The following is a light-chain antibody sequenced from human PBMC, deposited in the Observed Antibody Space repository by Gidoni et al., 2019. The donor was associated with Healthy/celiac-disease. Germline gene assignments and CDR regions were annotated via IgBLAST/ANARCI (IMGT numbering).Light chain of an antibody. CDR1: QSISSW. CDR2: KAS. CDR3: QQYNSYQYT. J-gene: IGKJ2*01. Sequence: DIQMTQSPSTLSASVGDRVTITCRASQSISSWLAWYQQKPGKAPKLLIYKASSLESGVQSRFSGSGSVTEFTLTIISLQPDDFATYYCQQYNSYQYTFGQGTNLEIK. V-gene: IGKV1-5*03.